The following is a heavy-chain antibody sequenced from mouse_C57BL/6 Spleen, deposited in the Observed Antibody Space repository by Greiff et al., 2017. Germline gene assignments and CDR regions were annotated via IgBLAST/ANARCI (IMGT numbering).Heavy chain of an antibody. CDR2: IWSGGST. CDR3: AISTDWYFDV. Sequence: QVQLQQSGPGLVQPSQSLSITCTVSGFSLTSYGVHWVRQSPGKGLEWLGVIWSGGSTDYNAAFISRLSISKDNSKSQVFFKMNSLQADDTAIYYCAISTDWYFDVWGTGTTVTVSS. D-gene: IGHD1-1*01. V-gene: IGHV2-2*01. CDR1: GFSLTSYG. J-gene: IGHJ1*03.